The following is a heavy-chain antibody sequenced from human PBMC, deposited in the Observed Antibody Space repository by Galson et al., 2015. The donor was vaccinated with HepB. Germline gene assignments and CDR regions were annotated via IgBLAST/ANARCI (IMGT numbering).Heavy chain of an antibody. Sequence: SLRLSCAASRFAFDDYAMHWVRQAPGKGLEWVSGISWNSGSIGYADSVKGRFTISRDNAKNSLYLQMNSLRAEDTALYCCAKDLDYDLWSGYYTGPFDYWGQGTLVTVSS. CDR2: ISWNSGSI. D-gene: IGHD3-3*01. CDR1: RFAFDDYA. CDR3: AKDLDYDLWSGYYTGPFDY. J-gene: IGHJ4*02. V-gene: IGHV3-9*01.